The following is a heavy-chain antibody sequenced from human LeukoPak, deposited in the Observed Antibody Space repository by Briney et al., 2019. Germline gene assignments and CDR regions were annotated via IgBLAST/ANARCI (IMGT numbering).Heavy chain of an antibody. J-gene: IGHJ4*02. CDR2: VKQDGSEK. V-gene: IGHV3-7*02. D-gene: IGHD3-22*01. CDR1: GFIFSSYW. CDR3: ARGYYDSRGSPLDY. Sequence: GGSLRLSCAASGFIFSSYWTIWVRQAPGKGLEWVANVKQDGSEKYYVDSVKGRFTISRDNAKNSLYLQMNSLRAEDTAIYYCARGYYDSRGSPLDYWGQGTLVTVAS.